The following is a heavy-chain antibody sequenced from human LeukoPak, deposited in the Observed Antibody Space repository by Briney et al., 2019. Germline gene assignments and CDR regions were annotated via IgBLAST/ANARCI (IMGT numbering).Heavy chain of an antibody. CDR1: GFTFSNYG. CDR2: ISDTGGST. D-gene: IGHD6-13*01. CDR3: ARDLSSPPFYYYYYMDV. V-gene: IGHV3-23*01. J-gene: IGHJ6*03. Sequence: GGSLRLSCAASGFTFSNYGMSWVRQAPGKGLEWVSGISDTGGSTYYADSVKGRFTISRDNSKNTLYLQMNSLRAEDTAVYYCARDLSSPPFYYYYYMDVWGKGTTVTVSS.